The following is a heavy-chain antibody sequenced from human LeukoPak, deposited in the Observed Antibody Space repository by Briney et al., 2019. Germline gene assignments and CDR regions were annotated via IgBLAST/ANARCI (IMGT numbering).Heavy chain of an antibody. D-gene: IGHD3-10*01. V-gene: IGHV4-34*01. CDR2: INHSGST. CDR3: ARNGWGITMVRGVIGY. CDR1: GGSFSGYY. J-gene: IGHJ4*02. Sequence: PSETLSLTCAVYGGSFSGYYWSWIREPPGKGLEWIGEINHSGSTNYNPSLKSRVTISVDTSKTQFSLKLSSVTAADTAVYYCARNGWGITMVRGVIGYWGQGTLVTVSS.